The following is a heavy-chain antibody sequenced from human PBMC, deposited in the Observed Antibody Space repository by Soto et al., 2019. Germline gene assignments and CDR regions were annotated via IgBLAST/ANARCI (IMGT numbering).Heavy chain of an antibody. D-gene: IGHD6-19*01. V-gene: IGHV3-23*01. CDR3: AKDGVYSCGWEYYYGMDV. CDR2: ISGSGGST. CDR1: GLTFSSFA. J-gene: IGHJ6*02. Sequence: GGSLRLSCAASGLTFSSFAMSWVRKAPGKRLKWVSAISGSGGSTYYADSGKGRFTISRDNSKNTLYMQMNSLRAEVTAVYYCAKDGVYSCGWEYYYGMDVWGQGTTVTVSS.